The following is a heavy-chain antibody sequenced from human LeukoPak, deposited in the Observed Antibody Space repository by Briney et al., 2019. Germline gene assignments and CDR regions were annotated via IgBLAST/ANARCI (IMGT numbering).Heavy chain of an antibody. V-gene: IGHV3-33*06. CDR1: GFTFSRLA. CDR3: AKTRDRGAYILDF. D-gene: IGHD5-24*01. CDR2: ILDDGSAT. Sequence: GGSLRSSFAAVGFTFSRLAIHWFRQAPGKGLGGGGIILDDGSATLYADSVRGRFTISRDNSKNMLYLQMSSLRAEDTAVYYCAKTRDRGAYILDFWGQGTLVTVSS. J-gene: IGHJ4*02.